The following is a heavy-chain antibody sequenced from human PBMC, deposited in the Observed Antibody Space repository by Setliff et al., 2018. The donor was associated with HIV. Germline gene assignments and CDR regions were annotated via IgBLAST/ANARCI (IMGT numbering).Heavy chain of an antibody. V-gene: IGHV3-48*01. CDR1: GFTFSSYS. CDR3: ARGGVAFGYCSSTSCPLWYYYYMDV. J-gene: IGHJ6*03. D-gene: IGHD2-2*03. CDR2: ISSSSSTI. Sequence: PGGSLRLSCADSGFTFSSYSMNWVRQAPGKGLEWVSYISSSSSTIYYADSVKGRFTISRDNAKNSLYLQMNSLRAEDTAVYYCARGGVAFGYCSSTSCPLWYYYYMDVWGKGTTVTVSS.